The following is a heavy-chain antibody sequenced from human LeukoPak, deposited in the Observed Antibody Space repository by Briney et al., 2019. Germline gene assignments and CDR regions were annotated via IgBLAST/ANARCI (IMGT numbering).Heavy chain of an antibody. Sequence: SETPSLTCAVYGGSFSGYYWSWIRQPPGKGLEWIGEINHSGSTNYNPSLKSRVTISVDTSKNQFSLKLSSVTAADTAVYYCARGSRWAASKAFDYWGQGTLVTVSS. D-gene: IGHD6-25*01. CDR2: INHSGST. V-gene: IGHV4-34*01. J-gene: IGHJ4*02. CDR1: GGSFSGYY. CDR3: ARGSRWAASKAFDY.